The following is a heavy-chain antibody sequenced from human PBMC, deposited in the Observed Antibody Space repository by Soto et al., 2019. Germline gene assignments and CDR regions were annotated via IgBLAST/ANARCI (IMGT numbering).Heavy chain of an antibody. V-gene: IGHV4-34*01. CDR2: VNHSGST. CDR3: ATATPRGYCSAGSCYSTWFDP. CDR1: GGSFSGYY. Sequence: QVQLQQWGAGLLKPSETLSLTCAVYGGSFSGYYWSWIRQPPGKGLEWIGEVNHSGSTNYNPSLKSRVTISVDTSKNQFSLTLSSVTSADTAVYYCATATPRGYCSAGSCYSTWFDPWGQGTLVTVSS. J-gene: IGHJ5*02. D-gene: IGHD2-15*01.